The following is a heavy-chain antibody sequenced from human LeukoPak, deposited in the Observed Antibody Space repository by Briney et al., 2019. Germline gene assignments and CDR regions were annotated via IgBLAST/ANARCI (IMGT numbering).Heavy chain of an antibody. Sequence: PGRSLRLSCAASGFIFSSYSMHWVRQAPGKGLEWVAVVSTAGTIKYYADSVKGRFTISRDNSKNTLYLQMNSLRAEDTAVYYCAKRVRILSEGGHFDYWGQGTLVTVSS. CDR2: VSTAGTIK. CDR1: GFIFSSYS. V-gene: IGHV3-30*18. J-gene: IGHJ4*02. CDR3: AKRVRILSEGGHFDY. D-gene: IGHD3-10*01.